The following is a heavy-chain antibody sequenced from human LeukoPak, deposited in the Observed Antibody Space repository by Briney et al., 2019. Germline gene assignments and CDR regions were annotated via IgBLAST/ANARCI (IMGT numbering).Heavy chain of an antibody. V-gene: IGHV1-24*01. CDR1: GYTVTELS. CDR2: FHPEDGET. J-gene: IGHJ3*02. CDR3: ARSQIGWELLYNAFDI. D-gene: IGHD1-26*01. Sequence: ASVKVSCKVSGYTVTELSMHWVRQSPGKGLEWMGGFHPEDGETIYAQKFQGRVTMTEDTSTDTAYMELSSLRSDDTAVYYCARSQIGWELLYNAFDIWGQGTMVTVSS.